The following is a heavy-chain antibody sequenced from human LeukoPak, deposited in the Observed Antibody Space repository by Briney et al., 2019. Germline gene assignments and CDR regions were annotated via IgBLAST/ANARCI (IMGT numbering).Heavy chain of an antibody. CDR3: AREVSSSFDY. V-gene: IGHV3-13*01. D-gene: IGHD6-13*01. CDR1: GFTFSSYD. CDR2: IGTAGDT. Sequence: PGGSLRLSCAASGFTFSSYDMHWVRKSTGKGLEWVSAIGTAGDTSYPGSVKGRFTISRENAKNSLYLQMNSLRAEDTAVYYCAREVSSSFDYWGQGTLVTVSS. J-gene: IGHJ4*02.